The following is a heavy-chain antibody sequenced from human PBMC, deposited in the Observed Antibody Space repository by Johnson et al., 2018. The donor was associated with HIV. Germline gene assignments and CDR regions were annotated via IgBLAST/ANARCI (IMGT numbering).Heavy chain of an antibody. CDR2: ISKDGANN. CDR3: AKDRRTMIVVAPPLGAFDI. Sequence: QVQLVESGGGVVQPGRSLRLSCAASGFIFSNYPMHWVRQAPGKGLEWVAVISKDGANNYHADSVKGRFTISRDNSKNTLYLQMNSLRGEDTAVYYCAKDRRTMIVVAPPLGAFDIWGQGTMVTVSS. D-gene: IGHD3-22*01. V-gene: IGHV3-30*04. CDR1: GFIFSNYP. J-gene: IGHJ3*02.